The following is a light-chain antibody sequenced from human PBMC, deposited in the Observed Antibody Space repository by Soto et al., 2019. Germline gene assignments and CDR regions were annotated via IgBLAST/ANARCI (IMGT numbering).Light chain of an antibody. CDR2: DAS. CDR3: QQRSIWPPLT. CDR1: QSISSW. V-gene: IGKV1-5*01. Sequence: DIQMTQSPSTLSASVGDRVTITCRASQSISSWLAWYQQKPGKAPKLLIYDASSLESGVPSRFSGSGSGTEFTLTISSLEPEDFAVYYCQQRSIWPPLTFGGGTKVEI. J-gene: IGKJ4*01.